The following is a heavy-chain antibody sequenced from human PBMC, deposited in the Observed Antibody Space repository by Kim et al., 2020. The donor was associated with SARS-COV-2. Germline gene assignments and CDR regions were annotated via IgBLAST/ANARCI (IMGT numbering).Heavy chain of an antibody. D-gene: IGHD3-9*01. Sequence: GGSLRLSCAASGFTFSSYGMHWVRQAPGKGLEWVAVISYDGSNKYYADSVKGRFTISRDNSKNTLYLQMNSLRAEDTAVYYCAKLVTDWSYYYYGMDVWGQGTTVTVSS. CDR2: ISYDGSNK. V-gene: IGHV3-30*18. CDR3: AKLVTDWSYYYYGMDV. CDR1: GFTFSSYG. J-gene: IGHJ6*02.